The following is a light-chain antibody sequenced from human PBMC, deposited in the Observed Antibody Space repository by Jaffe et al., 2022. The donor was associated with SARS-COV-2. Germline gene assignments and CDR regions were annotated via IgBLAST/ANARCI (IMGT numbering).Light chain of an antibody. CDR2: KAS. CDR3: QQYDSYPYT. CDR1: QSISSW. V-gene: IGKV1-5*03. Sequence: DIQMTQSPSTLSASVGDRVTITCRASQSISSWLAWYQQKPGKAPKPLIYKASSLESGVPSRFSGSESGTEFSLTISSLQPDDFATYYCQQYDSYPYTFGQGTKVEIK. J-gene: IGKJ2*01.